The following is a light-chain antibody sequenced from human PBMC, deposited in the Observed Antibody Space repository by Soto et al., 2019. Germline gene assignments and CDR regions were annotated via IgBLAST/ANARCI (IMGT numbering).Light chain of an antibody. CDR1: QSVGSSY. Sequence: EIVLTQSPGTLSLSPGDRATLSCRASQSVGSSYLAWYQQRPGQAPRLLIYGASNRATGIPDRFSGSGSGTDFTLIISRLAPEDFAVYYCQQRSKWPITFGGGTKVDIK. V-gene: IGKV3D-20*02. CDR3: QQRSKWPIT. J-gene: IGKJ4*01. CDR2: GAS.